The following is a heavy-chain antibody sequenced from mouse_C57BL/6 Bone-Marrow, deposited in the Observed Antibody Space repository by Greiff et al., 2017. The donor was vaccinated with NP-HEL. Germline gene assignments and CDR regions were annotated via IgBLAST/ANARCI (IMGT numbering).Heavy chain of an antibody. CDR1: GFTFSDYG. V-gene: IGHV5-17*01. D-gene: IGHD1-1*01. Sequence: DVQLVESGGGLVKPGGSLKLSCAASGFTFSDYGMHWVRQAPEKGLEWVAYISSGSSTIYYADTVKGRFTISRDNAKNTLFLQMTSLRSEDTAMYYCARWYYGSSPYAMDYWGQGASVTVSS. J-gene: IGHJ4*01. CDR3: ARWYYGSSPYAMDY. CDR2: ISSGSSTI.